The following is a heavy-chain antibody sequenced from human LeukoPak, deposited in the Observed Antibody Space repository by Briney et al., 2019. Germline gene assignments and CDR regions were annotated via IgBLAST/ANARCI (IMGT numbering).Heavy chain of an antibody. D-gene: IGHD3-10*01. J-gene: IGHJ3*02. V-gene: IGHV3-21*01. CDR2: ITVGGGT. Sequence: GGSLTLSCAASGFALSSYLMSWVRQARGKGLEWVSTITVGGGTYYADSVQGRFTISRDNAKNSLYLHMNSLRAEDTAVDYCASSPGPMAQGVRGRSFDIWGQGTMVTVSS. CDR3: ASSPGPMAQGVRGRSFDI. CDR1: GFALSSYL.